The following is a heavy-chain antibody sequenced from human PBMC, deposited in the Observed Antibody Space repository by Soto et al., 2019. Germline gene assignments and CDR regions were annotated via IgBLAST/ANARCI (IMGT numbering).Heavy chain of an antibody. D-gene: IGHD5-12*01. V-gene: IGHV3-64D*06. CDR3: VKSRGGNNFDFYD. CDR2: VRGNGDPP. CDR1: GFTFSSYA. J-gene: IGHJ4*02. Sequence: VGSLRLSCSASGFTFSSYAMHWVRQAPGKGLEYVSGVRGNGDPPFYADSVKGRFTISRDNSKNTLYLQMSGLSAEDTAVYYCVKSRGGNNFDFYDWGQGALVTVSS.